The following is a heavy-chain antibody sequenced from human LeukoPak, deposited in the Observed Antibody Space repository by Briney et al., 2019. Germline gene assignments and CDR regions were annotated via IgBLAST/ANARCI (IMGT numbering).Heavy chain of an antibody. CDR1: GGSISSYY. CDR2: VYYSGST. J-gene: IGHJ6*02. V-gene: IGHV4-59*08. Sequence: PSETLSLTCTVSGGSISSYYWSWIRQPPGKGLEWIGYVYYSGSTNYNPSLKSRVTISVDTSKNQCSLKLTSVSAADTAVYYCAGVPSDYYFGMDVWGQGTTVTVSS. CDR3: AGVPSDYYFGMDV. D-gene: IGHD2-2*01.